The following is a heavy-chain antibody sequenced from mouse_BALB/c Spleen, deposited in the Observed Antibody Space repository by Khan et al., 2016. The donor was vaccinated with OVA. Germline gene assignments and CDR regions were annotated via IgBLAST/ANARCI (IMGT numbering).Heavy chain of an antibody. V-gene: IGHV1-77*01. CDR1: GYTFTDYY. Sequence: QVQLQQSGAELVRPGASVKLSCKTSGYTFTDYYINWVKQRTGQGLEGIGEISPGSGDTYYNETFKGKATLTADKSSSTAYMQLSSLTSEASAIYFCARRNYFGYTFAYWGQGTLVTVSA. J-gene: IGHJ3*01. CDR3: ARRNYFGYTFAY. D-gene: IGHD1-2*01. CDR2: ISPGSGDT.